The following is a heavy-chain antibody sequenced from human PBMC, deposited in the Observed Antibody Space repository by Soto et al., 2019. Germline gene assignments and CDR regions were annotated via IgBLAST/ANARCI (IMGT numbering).Heavy chain of an antibody. CDR3: ARAXYYYDSSGYFXY. CDR1: GGSISRGDYY. V-gene: IGHV4-31*03. J-gene: IGHJ4*02. D-gene: IGHD3-22*01. CDR2: IYYSGST. Sequence: SETLXLTCTVSGGSISRGDYYWSWIRQHPGKGLEWIGYIYYSGSTYYNPSLKSRVTISVDTSKNQFSLKLSSVTAADTAVYYCARAXYYYDSSGYFXYWGQGSLVXVSS.